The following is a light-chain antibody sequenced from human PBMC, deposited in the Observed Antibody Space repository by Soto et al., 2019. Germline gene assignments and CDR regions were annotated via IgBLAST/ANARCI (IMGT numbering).Light chain of an antibody. Sequence: IHLTQSPSSLSASTGDRVTITCRASQGISSYLAWYQQKPGKAPKLLIYAASTLQSGVPSRFSGSGSGTDFTLTISCLQSEDFATYYCQQYYSYPTFGPGTKVDIK. CDR3: QQYYSYPT. V-gene: IGKV1-8*01. CDR2: AAS. CDR1: QGISSY. J-gene: IGKJ3*01.